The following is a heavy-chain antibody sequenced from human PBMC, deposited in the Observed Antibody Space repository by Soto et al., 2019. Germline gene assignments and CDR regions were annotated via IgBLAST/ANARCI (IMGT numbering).Heavy chain of an antibody. CDR1: GGTFGSNT. CDR2: IIPILGIA. V-gene: IGHV1-69*02. J-gene: IGHJ4*02. D-gene: IGHD4-17*01. Sequence: ASVEVSCKESGGTFGSNTIRWVRQAPGQGLEWMGRIIPILGIANYAQKFQGRVTISVDTSKNQFSLKLSSVTAADTAVYYCARTSGDDLDYWGQGTLVTVSS. CDR3: ARTSGDDLDY.